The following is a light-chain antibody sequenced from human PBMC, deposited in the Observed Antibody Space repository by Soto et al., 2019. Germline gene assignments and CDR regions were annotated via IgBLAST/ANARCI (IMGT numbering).Light chain of an antibody. CDR1: SSDVGGHNS. Sequence: QSALTQPRSVSGSPGQSVTISCSGTSSDVGGHNSVSWYRHNPGEAPRAMIYDVTERPSGVPHRFSGSKSGNTASLTISGLQAEDEADYYCCSYAGSATGVFGGGTKVTVL. CDR3: CSYAGSATGV. CDR2: DVT. V-gene: IGLV2-11*01. J-gene: IGLJ3*02.